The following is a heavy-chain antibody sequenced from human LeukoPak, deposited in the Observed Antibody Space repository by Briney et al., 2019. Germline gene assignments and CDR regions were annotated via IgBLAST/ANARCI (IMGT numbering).Heavy chain of an antibody. J-gene: IGHJ4*02. CDR1: AFTFSRFA. D-gene: IGHD4-17*01. Sequence: GGSLRLSCAASAFTFSRFAMSWVRQAPGKGLGWVSAIRAGSDVTYYADFVKGRFTISRDNSKNMLFLQMNSLKVEDTAIYFCAQDWIDGDSGIDQWGQGTLVTVSA. CDR3: AQDWIDGDSGIDQ. V-gene: IGHV3-23*01. CDR2: IRAGSDVT.